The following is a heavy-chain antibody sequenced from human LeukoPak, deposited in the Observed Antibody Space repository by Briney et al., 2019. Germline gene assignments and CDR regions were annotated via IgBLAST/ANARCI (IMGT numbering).Heavy chain of an antibody. CDR2: ISAYNGNT. Sequence: ASVKVSCEASGYTFTSYGISWVRQAPGQGLEWMGWISAYNGNTNYAQKLQGRVTMTTDTSTSTAYMELRSLRSDDTAVYYCASTDASGYELYYYYGMDVWGQGTTVTVSS. J-gene: IGHJ6*02. V-gene: IGHV1-18*01. CDR3: ASTDASGYELYYYYGMDV. CDR1: GYTFTSYG. D-gene: IGHD6-25*01.